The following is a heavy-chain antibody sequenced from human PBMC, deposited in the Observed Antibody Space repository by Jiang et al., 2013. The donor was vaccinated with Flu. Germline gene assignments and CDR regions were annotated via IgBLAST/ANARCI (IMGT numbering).Heavy chain of an antibody. V-gene: IGHV4-38-2*02. CDR1: GYSISSGYY. D-gene: IGHD1-26*01. CDR2: IYHSGST. CDR3: ARDEGKWELLPEYYFDY. J-gene: IGHJ4*02. Sequence: GSGLVKPSETLSLTCTVSGYSISSGYYWGWIRQPPGKGLEWIGSIYHSGSTYYNPSLKSRVTISVDTSKNQFSLKLSSVTAADTAVYYCARDEGKWELLPEYYFDYWGQGTLVTVSS.